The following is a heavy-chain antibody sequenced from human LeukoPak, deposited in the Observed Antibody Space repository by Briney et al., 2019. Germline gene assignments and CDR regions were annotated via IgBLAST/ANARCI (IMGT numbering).Heavy chain of an antibody. V-gene: IGHV3-13*04. D-gene: IGHD3-9*01. Sequence: GGSLRLSCAASGFTFSSYDMHWVRQGTGKGLEWVSAIGTAGDTYYSGSVKGRFTISRENGKNSLYLQMNSLRAGDTAVYYCARGNILTGYDYWGQGTLVTVSS. J-gene: IGHJ4*02. CDR2: IGTAGDT. CDR3: ARGNILTGYDY. CDR1: GFTFSSYD.